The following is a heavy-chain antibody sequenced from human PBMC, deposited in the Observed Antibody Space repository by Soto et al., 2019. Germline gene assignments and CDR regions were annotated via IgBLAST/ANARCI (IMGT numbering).Heavy chain of an antibody. CDR2: ISSDDTTK. D-gene: IGHD3-10*01. Sequence: GGSLRLSCGVSGFAFRNYALHWPRQAPGKGLEWVAVISSDDTTKIYADSVKGRFTISRDNSNSAVYLEMTTLRDDDTAVYYCAVPTGAYGRITFDVWGQGTMVTVSS. CDR1: GFAFRNYA. V-gene: IGHV3-30-3*01. CDR3: AVPTGAYGRITFDV. J-gene: IGHJ3*01.